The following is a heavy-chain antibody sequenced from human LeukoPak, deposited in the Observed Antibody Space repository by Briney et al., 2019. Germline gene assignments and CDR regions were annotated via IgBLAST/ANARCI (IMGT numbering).Heavy chain of an antibody. Sequence: ASVKVSCKASGYTFTGYYMHWVRQAPGQGLEWMGWINPNSGGTKYAQKFQGRVTMTRDTSISTAYMELSRLRSDDTAVYYCARDRDYSTYRSINYWGQGTLVTVSS. J-gene: IGHJ4*02. D-gene: IGHD4-11*01. CDR3: ARDRDYSTYRSINY. V-gene: IGHV1-2*02. CDR2: INPNSGGT. CDR1: GYTFTGYY.